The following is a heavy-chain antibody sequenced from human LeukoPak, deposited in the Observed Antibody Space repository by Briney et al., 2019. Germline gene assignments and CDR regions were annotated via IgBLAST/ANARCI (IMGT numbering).Heavy chain of an antibody. D-gene: IGHD3-22*01. CDR3: ARERNYYDSSGLSYYYGMDV. Sequence: ASVKVSCKASGYTFTSYGISWVRQAPGQGLEWMGWISAYNGNTNYAQKLQGRVTMTTDTSTSTAYMELRSLRSDDTAVYYCARERNYYDSSGLSYYYGMDVWGQGTTVTVSS. J-gene: IGHJ6*02. V-gene: IGHV1-18*01. CDR1: GYTFTSYG. CDR2: ISAYNGNT.